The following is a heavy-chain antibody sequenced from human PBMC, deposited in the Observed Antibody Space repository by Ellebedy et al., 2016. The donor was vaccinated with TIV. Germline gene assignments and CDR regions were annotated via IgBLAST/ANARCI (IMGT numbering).Heavy chain of an antibody. CDR1: GFTFSSYS. V-gene: IGHV3-21*01. D-gene: IGHD3-16*01. CDR3: ARDCNLDFTFGGPNYYYYMDV. J-gene: IGHJ6*03. CDR2: ISSSSSCI. Sequence: GGSLRLSCAASGFTFSSYSMNWVRQAPGKGLEWVSSISSSSSCIYYADSLKGRFTISRDNAKNSLYLQMNSLRDEDTAVYYCARDCNLDFTFGGPNYYYYMDVWGKGTTVTVSS.